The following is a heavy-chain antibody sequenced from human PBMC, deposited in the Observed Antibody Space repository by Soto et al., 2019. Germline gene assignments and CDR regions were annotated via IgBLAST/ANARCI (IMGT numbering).Heavy chain of an antibody. V-gene: IGHV4-34*01. D-gene: IGHD6-6*01. CDR1: SGSLSGYY. CDR3: ARAPKVSGSAQTRPDF. Sequence: SETLSLTCSLYSGSLSGYYWSWIRPPPRKGLEWIGEISPSGTTNYSPSLKSRVSISLTTSKNQFSLNLTSLTASDTAVYYCARAPKVSGSAQTRPDFWGQGTLVTVSS. J-gene: IGHJ4*02. CDR2: ISPSGTT.